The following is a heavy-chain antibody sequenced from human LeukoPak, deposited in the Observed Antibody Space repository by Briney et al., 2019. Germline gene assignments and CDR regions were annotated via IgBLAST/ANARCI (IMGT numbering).Heavy chain of an antibody. J-gene: IGHJ3*02. Sequence: EASVKVSCKASGYTFTSYYMHWVRQAPGQGLEWMGIINPSGGSTSYAQKFQGRVTMTRDMSTSTVYMELSSLRSEDTAVYYCAGGTPKTHDAFDIWGQGTMVTVSS. CDR2: INPSGGST. CDR1: GYTFTSYY. V-gene: IGHV1-46*01. CDR3: AGGTPKTHDAFDI.